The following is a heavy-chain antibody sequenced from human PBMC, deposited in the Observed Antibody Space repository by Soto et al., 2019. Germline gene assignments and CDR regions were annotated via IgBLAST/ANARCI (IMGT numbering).Heavy chain of an antibody. V-gene: IGHV4-30-2*01. Sequence: QLQLQESGSGLVRPSQTLSLTCAVSGGSISSGGYSWNWIRQPPGKGLEWIGYIYHSGSTLYNPSLKSRVTISVDKSTHQFSLKLTSVTAADTAVYCCARDHLEGNWFDPWGQGTLVTVS. CDR3: ARDHLEGNWFDP. CDR2: IYHSGST. J-gene: IGHJ5*02. CDR1: GGSISSGGYS.